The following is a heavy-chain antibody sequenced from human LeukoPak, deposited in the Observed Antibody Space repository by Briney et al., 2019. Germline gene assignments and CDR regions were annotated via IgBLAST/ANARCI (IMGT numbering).Heavy chain of an antibody. J-gene: IGHJ4*02. V-gene: IGHV1-8*03. CDR3: AREAYCGGDCYSGYFDY. CDR1: GYTFTSYD. D-gene: IGHD2-21*02. CDR2: MNPNSGKT. Sequence: ASVKVSCKASGYTFTSYDINWVRQATGQGLEWMGWMNPNSGKTGYAQKFQRRVTITRNTSISTAYMAPSSLRSDDTAVYSCAREAYCGGDCYSGYFDYWGQGTLVTVSS.